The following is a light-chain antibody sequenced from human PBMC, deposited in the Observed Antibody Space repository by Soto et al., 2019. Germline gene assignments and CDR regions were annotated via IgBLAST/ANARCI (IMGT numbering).Light chain of an antibody. V-gene: IGKV3-15*01. Sequence: EIVMTQSPATLSVSPGESATLSCRASQSVTNDLAWYQQRPGQAPRPLIYGTFNRAAGVPGRFRGSGSGTEFTLTITSLESEDFAVYYCQQYSDLESFGGGTKVDIK. CDR2: GTF. J-gene: IGKJ4*01. CDR1: QSVTND. CDR3: QQYSDLES.